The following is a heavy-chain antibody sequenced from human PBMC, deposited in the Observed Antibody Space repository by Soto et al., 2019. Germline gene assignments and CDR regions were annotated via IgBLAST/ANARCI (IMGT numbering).Heavy chain of an antibody. D-gene: IGHD3-10*01. J-gene: IGHJ4*02. CDR2: INAGNGHT. V-gene: IGHV1-3*01. CDR3: ARAGWFAEGYFDF. Sequence: ASVKVSCKASGFTFVMYAIHWVRQAPGQGLEWMGWINAGNGHTTYAQKFQGRVTITRDTSARTVYMELRSLRFEDTATYYCARAGWFAEGYFDFWGQGTPVTVSS. CDR1: GFTFVMYA.